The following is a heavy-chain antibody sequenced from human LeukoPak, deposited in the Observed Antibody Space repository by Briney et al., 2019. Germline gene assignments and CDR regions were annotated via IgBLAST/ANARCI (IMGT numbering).Heavy chain of an antibody. V-gene: IGHV3-23*01. D-gene: IGHD6-13*01. J-gene: IGHJ4*02. CDR3: AKDQSGIAAG. CDR2: ISSSGGST. CDR1: GFTFSNYV. Sequence: GGSLRLSCAASGFTFSNYVITWVRQAPGKGLEWVSSISSSGGSTYFADSVKGRFTVSRDNSKNTLYLQMNSLRAEDTAVYYCAKDQSGIAAGWGQGTLVTVSS.